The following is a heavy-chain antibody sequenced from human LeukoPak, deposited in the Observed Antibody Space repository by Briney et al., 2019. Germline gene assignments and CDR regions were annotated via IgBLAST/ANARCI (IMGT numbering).Heavy chain of an antibody. CDR2: ISAYNGNT. CDR3: ARDLGHCTNGVCHTRFDY. CDR1: GYTFTSYG. D-gene: IGHD2-8*01. J-gene: IGHJ4*02. V-gene: IGHV1-18*01. Sequence: ASVKVSCKASGYTFTSYGISWVRQAPGQGLEWMGWISAYNGNTNYAQKLQGRVTMTTDTSTSTAYMELSSLRSDDTAVYYCARDLGHCTNGVCHTRFDYWGQGTLVAVSS.